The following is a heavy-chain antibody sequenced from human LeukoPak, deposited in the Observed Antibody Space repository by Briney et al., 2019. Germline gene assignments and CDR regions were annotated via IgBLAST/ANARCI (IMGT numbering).Heavy chain of an antibody. CDR2: IKQDGGEK. J-gene: IGHJ4*02. CDR1: GFPFSSYW. D-gene: IGHD4-11*01. CDR3: AREDHSNYNY. Sequence: PGGSLRLSCAASGFPFSSYWMSWLPQAPGQGLEWVANIKQDGGEKYYVDSVKGRFTISRDNAKNSLYLQINSLRVEDTAVYYCAREDHSNYNYWGQGTLVTVSS. V-gene: IGHV3-7*01.